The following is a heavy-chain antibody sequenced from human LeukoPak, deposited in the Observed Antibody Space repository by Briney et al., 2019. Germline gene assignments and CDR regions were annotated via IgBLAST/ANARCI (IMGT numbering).Heavy chain of an antibody. J-gene: IGHJ4*02. D-gene: IGHD4-17*01. CDR2: ISSSSSYI. CDR3: ARETLYGDYVFDY. Sequence: PGGSLRLSCAASGFTFSSYSMNWVRQAPGKGLEWVSSISSSSSYIYYADSVKGRFTISRDNAKNSLYLQMNSLRAEDTAVYYCARETLYGDYVFDYWGQGTLVTVSS. V-gene: IGHV3-21*01. CDR1: GFTFSSYS.